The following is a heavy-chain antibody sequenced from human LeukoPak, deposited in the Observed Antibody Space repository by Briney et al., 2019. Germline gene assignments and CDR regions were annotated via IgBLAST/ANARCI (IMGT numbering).Heavy chain of an antibody. V-gene: IGHV1-46*01. CDR3: ARDRADTAMAINFDY. D-gene: IGHD5-18*01. CDR1: GYTFTSYY. J-gene: IGHJ4*02. CDR2: INPSGGST. Sequence: TVKVSCKASGYTFTSYYMHWVRQAPGQGLEWMGIINPSGGSTSYAQKFQGRVTMTRDTSTSTVYMELSSLRSEDTAVYYCARDRADTAMAINFDYWGQGTLVTVSS.